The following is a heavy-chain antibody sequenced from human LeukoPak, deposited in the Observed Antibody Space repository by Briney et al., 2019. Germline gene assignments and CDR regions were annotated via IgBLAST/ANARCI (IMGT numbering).Heavy chain of an antibody. CDR1: GYTFTGYY. CDR2: INPNSGGT. V-gene: IGHV1-2*02. Sequence: ASVKVSCKASGYTFTGYYMHWVRQAPGQGLEWMGWINPNSGGTNYAQKLQGRVTMTTDTSTSTAYMELRSLRSDDTAVYYCARDAGEWLLLPDYFDYWGQGTLVTVSS. D-gene: IGHD3-22*01. J-gene: IGHJ4*02. CDR3: ARDAGEWLLLPDYFDY.